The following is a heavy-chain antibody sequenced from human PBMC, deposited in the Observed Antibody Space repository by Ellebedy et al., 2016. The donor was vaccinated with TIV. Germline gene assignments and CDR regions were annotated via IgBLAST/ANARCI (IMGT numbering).Heavy chain of an antibody. CDR3: ARGGGLHAFDI. D-gene: IGHD1-26*01. CDR1: GGTFSSYA. CDR2: IIPIFGTA. V-gene: IGHV1-69*06. J-gene: IGHJ3*02. Sequence: SVKVSXKASGGTFSSYAISWVRQAPGQGLEWMGGIIPIFGTATYAQKFQGRVTITADKSTSTAYMELSSLRSEDTAVYYCARGGGLHAFDIWGQGTMVTVSS.